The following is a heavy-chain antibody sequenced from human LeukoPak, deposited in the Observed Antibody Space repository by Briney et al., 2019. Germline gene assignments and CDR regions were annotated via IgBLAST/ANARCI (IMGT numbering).Heavy chain of an antibody. CDR3: AREEDYFMDV. J-gene: IGHJ6*03. CDR1: GFTSSSYS. V-gene: IGHV3-48*01. Sequence: GGSLRLSCAASGFTSSSYSMNWVRPAAGRGLEWVAYISSISRTRYYADSVKGRLTIARDNAKNSLYRQMNSLRAEDTAVYYCAREEDYFMDVWGKGTTVTVSS. CDR2: ISSISRTR.